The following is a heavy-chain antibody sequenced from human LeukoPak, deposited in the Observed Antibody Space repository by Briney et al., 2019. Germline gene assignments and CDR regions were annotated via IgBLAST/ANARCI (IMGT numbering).Heavy chain of an antibody. CDR1: GGSISNYF. D-gene: IGHD2-15*01. J-gene: IGHJ4*02. CDR3: ASHERSGGSRYVDY. CDR2: IYYSGSA. V-gene: IGHV4-59*08. Sequence: PSETLSLTCTVSGGSISNYFWSWIRQPPGKGLEWIAYIYYSGSANYSPSLKSRVTISVDTSKNQFSLKLYSVTAADTAVYYCASHERSGGSRYVDYWGQGTLITVSS.